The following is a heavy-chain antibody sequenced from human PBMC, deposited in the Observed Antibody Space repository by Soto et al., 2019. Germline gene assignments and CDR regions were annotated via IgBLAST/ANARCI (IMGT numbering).Heavy chain of an antibody. D-gene: IGHD6-19*01. CDR3: AREVSGWSLIDL. CDR1: GYTFTDYY. V-gene: IGHV1-2*02. J-gene: IGHJ5*02. Sequence: QVQLVQSGAEVKKPGASVKVSCTASGYTFTDYYVHWVRQAPGQGLEWMGWINVNSGVTTLAQKFQDGVILSRETSVSTGYMALNRLKSVCTGLCFGAREVSGWSLIDLWLQASLVTVSS. CDR2: INVNSGVT.